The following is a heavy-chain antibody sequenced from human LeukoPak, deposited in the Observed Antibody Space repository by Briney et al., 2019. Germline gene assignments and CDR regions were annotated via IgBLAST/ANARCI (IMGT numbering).Heavy chain of an antibody. CDR3: TRVAVGFDF. J-gene: IGHJ4*02. V-gene: IGHV3-49*04. CDR1: GFTFGDYA. Sequence: GGSLRLSCTVSGFTFGDYALSWVRQAPGKGLKWVGFIRSKPYGGTTEYAASVKGRFTISGDDSKSIAYLQMNSLKTEDTAVYYCTRVAVGFDFWGQGTLVTVSS. CDR2: IRSKPYGGTT.